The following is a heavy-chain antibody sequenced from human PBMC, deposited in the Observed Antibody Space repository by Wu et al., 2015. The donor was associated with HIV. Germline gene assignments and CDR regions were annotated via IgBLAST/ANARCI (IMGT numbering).Heavy chain of an antibody. J-gene: IGHJ3*02. CDR2: MNPNSGNT. D-gene: IGHD6-19*01. V-gene: IGHV1-8*01. CDR3: ARGRKAVAGNDAQPGGGFDI. CDR1: RYTFTGYD. Sequence: QVQLVQSGAEVKKPGASVKVSRKASRYTFTGYDINWVRQASGQGLEWMGWMNPNSGNTGYAQKFQGRVTMTRNTSISTAYMELNSLRSEDTAVYYCARGRKAVAGNDAQPGGGFDIWGQGTMVTVSS.